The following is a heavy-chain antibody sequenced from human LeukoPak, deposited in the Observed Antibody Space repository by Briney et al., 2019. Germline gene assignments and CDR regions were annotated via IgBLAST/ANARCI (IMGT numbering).Heavy chain of an antibody. D-gene: IGHD1-26*01. CDR2: ISAYNGNT. CDR3: ARVRSYLRSFDY. Sequence: ASVKVSCKASGYTFTSYGISWVRQAPGQGLEWMGWISAYNGNTNYAQKPQGRVTMTTDTSTSTAYMELRSLRSDDTAVYYCARVRSYLRSFDYWGQGTLVTVSS. CDR1: GYTFTSYG. J-gene: IGHJ4*02. V-gene: IGHV1-18*01.